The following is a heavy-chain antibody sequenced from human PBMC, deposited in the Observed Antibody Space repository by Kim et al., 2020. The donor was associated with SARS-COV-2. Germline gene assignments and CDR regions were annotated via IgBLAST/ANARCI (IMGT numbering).Heavy chain of an antibody. D-gene: IGHD1-26*01. Sequence: TYAQGFTGRFVLSLDTSVSTAYLQISDLKAEDTAAYYCARDRGSYYSFDIWGQGTVVTVSS. J-gene: IGHJ3*02. CDR3: ARDRGSYYSFDI. V-gene: IGHV7-4-1*02.